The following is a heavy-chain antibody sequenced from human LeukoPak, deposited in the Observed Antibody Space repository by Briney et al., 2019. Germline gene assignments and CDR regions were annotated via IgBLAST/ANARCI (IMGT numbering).Heavy chain of an antibody. CDR1: GFTFSSYG. D-gene: IGHD3-22*01. J-gene: IGHJ6*02. V-gene: IGHV3-30*18. Sequence: PGGSLRLSCAASGFTFSSYGMHWVRQAPGKGLEWVAVISYDGSNKYCADSVKGRFTISRDNSKNTLYLQMNSLRAEDTAVYYCAKEGDDSSGYYYYYGMDVWGQGTTVTVSS. CDR3: AKEGDDSSGYYYYYGMDV. CDR2: ISYDGSNK.